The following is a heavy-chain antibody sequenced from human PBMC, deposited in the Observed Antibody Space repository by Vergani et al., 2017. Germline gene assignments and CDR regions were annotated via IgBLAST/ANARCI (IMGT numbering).Heavy chain of an antibody. Sequence: QVQLVQSGAEVKKPGSSVKVSCKASGGTFSSSTISWVRQAPGQGLEWMGRIIPILGIANYAQKFQGRVTITADKSTSTAYMELSSLGSEDTAVYYCARGGGGSGLYGMDVWGQGTTVTVSS. J-gene: IGHJ6*02. D-gene: IGHD3-10*01. CDR2: IIPILGIA. V-gene: IGHV1-69*02. CDR3: ARGGGGSGLYGMDV. CDR1: GGTFSSST.